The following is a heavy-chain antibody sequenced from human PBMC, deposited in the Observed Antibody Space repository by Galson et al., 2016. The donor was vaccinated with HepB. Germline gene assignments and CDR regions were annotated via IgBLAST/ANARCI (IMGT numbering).Heavy chain of an antibody. CDR2: DSMDGRRK. CDR3: ARGPGSGYHLSAYDL. D-gene: IGHD3-22*01. Sequence: SLRLSCAGSGFLFRGYGMHWVRQAPGKGLEWVAADSMDGRRKFYSDSVKGRFTISRDNSRHTVYLQMNSLRAEDTAVYYCARGPGSGYHLSAYDLWGQGTTVTVSS. CDR1: GFLFRGYG. V-gene: IGHV3-30*03. J-gene: IGHJ3*01.